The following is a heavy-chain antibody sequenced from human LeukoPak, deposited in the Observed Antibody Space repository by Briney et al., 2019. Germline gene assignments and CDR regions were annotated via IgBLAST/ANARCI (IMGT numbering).Heavy chain of an antibody. D-gene: IGHD3-3*01. CDR1: GYTFTSYG. CDR2: ISAYNGNT. V-gene: IGHV1-18*01. J-gene: IGHJ5*02. Sequence: ASVKVSCKASGYTFTSYGISWVRQAPGQGLEWMGWISAYNGNTNYAQKLQGRVTMTTDTSTSTAYMELRSLRSEDTAVYYCARERARGTHDFWSGLRRNWFDPWGQGTLVTVSS. CDR3: ARERARGTHDFWSGLRRNWFDP.